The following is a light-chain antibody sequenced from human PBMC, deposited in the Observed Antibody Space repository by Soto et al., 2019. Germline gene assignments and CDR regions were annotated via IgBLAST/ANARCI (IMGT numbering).Light chain of an antibody. CDR1: QSVSSNY. CDR3: HQYGRSLST. CDR2: SSS. V-gene: IGKV3-20*01. Sequence: EIVLTQSPGTLSLSPGEGATLSCRASQSVSSNYLAWYQQKPGQAPRLLIYSSSNRATGIPDRFIGSGFGTDFTLTIDRLEPEDFAVYYCHQYGRSLSTFGQGTKVDNK. J-gene: IGKJ1*01.